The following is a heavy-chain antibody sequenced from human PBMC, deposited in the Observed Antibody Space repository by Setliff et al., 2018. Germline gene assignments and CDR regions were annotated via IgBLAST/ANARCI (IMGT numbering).Heavy chain of an antibody. CDR1: GGSISGSSYY. V-gene: IGHV4-39*07. CDR3: ARRETYYNFWSGYYAY. Sequence: SETLSLTCTVSGGSISGSSYYWGWIRQPPGKGLEWIGSIYYSGSTYYNPSLKSRVTISVDTSKNQFSLKLSSVTAADTAVYYCARRETYYNFWSGYYAYWGQGTLVTVSS. D-gene: IGHD3-3*01. CDR2: IYYSGST. J-gene: IGHJ4*02.